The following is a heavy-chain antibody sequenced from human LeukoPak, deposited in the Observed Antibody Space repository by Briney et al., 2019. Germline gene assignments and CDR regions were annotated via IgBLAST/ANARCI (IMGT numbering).Heavy chain of an antibody. CDR1: GFTLSSYS. V-gene: IGHV3-48*04. CDR2: ISSSGSTI. J-gene: IGHJ6*03. CDR3: ATTGYYYYYMDV. D-gene: IGHD4-17*01. Sequence: GGSLRLSCAASGFTLSSYSMNWVRQAPGKGLEWVSYISSSGSTIYYADSVKGRFTISRDNAKNSLYLQMNSLRAEDTAVYYCATTGYYYYYMDVWGKGTTVTVSS.